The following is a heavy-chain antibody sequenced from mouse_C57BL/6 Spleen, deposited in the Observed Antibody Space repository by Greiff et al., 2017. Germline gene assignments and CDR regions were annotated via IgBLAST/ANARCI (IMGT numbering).Heavy chain of an antibody. Sequence: QVQLQQSGAELVKPGASVKLSCKASGYTFTSYWMHWVKQRPGRGLEWIGRIDPNSGGTKYNEKFKSKATLTVDKPSSTAYMQLSSLTSEDSAVYYCAKEVDGSYGYAMDYWGQGTSVTVSS. D-gene: IGHD2-3*01. V-gene: IGHV1-72*01. CDR1: GYTFTSYW. CDR2: IDPNSGGT. CDR3: AKEVDGSYGYAMDY. J-gene: IGHJ4*01.